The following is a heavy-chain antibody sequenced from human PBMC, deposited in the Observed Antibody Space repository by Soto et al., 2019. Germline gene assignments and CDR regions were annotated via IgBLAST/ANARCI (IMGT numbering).Heavy chain of an antibody. CDR1: GGSISSGGYY. Sequence: SETLSLTCTVSGGSISSGGYYWSWIRQHPGKGLEWIGYIYYSGSTYYNPSLKSRVTISVDTSKNQFSLKLSSVTAADTAVYYCARGLVGIITGTTYYFDYWGQGTLVTVSS. CDR2: IYYSGST. CDR3: ARGLVGIITGTTYYFDY. V-gene: IGHV4-31*03. D-gene: IGHD1-20*01. J-gene: IGHJ4*02.